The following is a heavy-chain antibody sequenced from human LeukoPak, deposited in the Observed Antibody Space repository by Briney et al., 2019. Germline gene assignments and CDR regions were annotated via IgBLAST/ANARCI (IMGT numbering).Heavy chain of an antibody. CDR1: GYSFSSYW. CDR3: ARDGGGVSSWVSH. D-gene: IGHD2-8*02. CDR2: IDPGDSFT. Sequence: GEPLKISRKGSGYSFSSYWISWVRQMPGKGLELMGMIDPGDSFTKYRPSLEGRVTISADKSLSTVYLQWSSLKASDTAIYYCARDGGGVSSWVSHWGQGTLVTVSS. J-gene: IGHJ4*02. V-gene: IGHV5-10-1*01.